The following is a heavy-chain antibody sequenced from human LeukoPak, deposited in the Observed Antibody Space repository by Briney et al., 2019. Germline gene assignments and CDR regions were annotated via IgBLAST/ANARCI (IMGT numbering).Heavy chain of an antibody. D-gene: IGHD5-12*01. V-gene: IGHV3-30-3*01. CDR1: GFTFSNHT. CDR2: ISYDGSSE. Sequence: GRSLRLSCAASGFTFSNHTMHWVRQAPGKGLEWVAVISYDGSSEYYADSVKGRFTISRHISKNTLYLQMNSLRADDTAVYFCATNSGYDYLLPFDYWGQGTLVTVSS. CDR3: ATNSGYDYLLPFDY. J-gene: IGHJ4*02.